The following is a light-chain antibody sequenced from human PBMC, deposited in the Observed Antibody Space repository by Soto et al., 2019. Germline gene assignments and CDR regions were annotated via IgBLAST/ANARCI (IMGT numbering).Light chain of an antibody. CDR2: QVT. J-gene: IGLJ3*02. V-gene: IGLV2-8*01. CDR3: SSYAASNNFYFV. CDR1: TSDVGGYNY. Sequence: SALTQPPSASGSPGQSVTISCTGHTSDVGGYNYVSWYQQYPGRAPKLMIYQVTKRPSGVPDRFSGSKSGNTASLTVSGLQAEDEADYYCSSYAASNNFYFVFGGGTKLTVL.